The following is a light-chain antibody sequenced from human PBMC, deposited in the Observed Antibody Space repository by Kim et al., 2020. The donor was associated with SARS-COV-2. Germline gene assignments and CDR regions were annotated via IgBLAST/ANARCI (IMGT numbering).Light chain of an antibody. Sequence: FVLTQSPGTLSLSPGERATLSCRVSQTVTSPYLAWYQQKPGRAPRLLIYGASSRATGIPDRFSGSGSGADFTLTISRLEPEDFAVYYCQQYGSPWTFGPGTKVDIK. V-gene: IGKV3-20*01. CDR3: QQYGSPWT. J-gene: IGKJ1*01. CDR1: QTVTSPY. CDR2: GAS.